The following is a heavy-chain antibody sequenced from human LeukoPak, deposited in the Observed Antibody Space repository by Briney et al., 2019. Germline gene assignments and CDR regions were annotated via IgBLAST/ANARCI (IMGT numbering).Heavy chain of an antibody. J-gene: IGHJ4*02. V-gene: IGHV3-23*01. CDR2: ISNNGGYT. Sequence: GGSLRLSCVASGFTLSTYAMNWVRQVPGKGLEWVSAISNNGGYTYYADSVQGRFTISRDNSKSTLCLQMNSLRAEDTAVYYCAKQLGYCSDGSCYFPYWGQGTLVTVSS. CDR3: AKQLGYCSDGSCYFPY. CDR1: GFTLSTYA. D-gene: IGHD2-15*01.